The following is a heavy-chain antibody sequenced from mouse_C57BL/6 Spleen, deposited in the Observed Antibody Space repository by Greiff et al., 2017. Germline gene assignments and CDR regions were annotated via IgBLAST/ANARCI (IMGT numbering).Heavy chain of an antibody. Sequence: VKLLESGAELVKPGASVKLSCKASGYTFTEYTIHWVKQRSGQGLAWIGCFYPGSGSIKYNEKFKDKATLTADKTSSTVYMALSRLTSEDSAVYFGARSEVEGHYYGSSCWFAYWGQGTLVTVSA. CDR3: ARSEVEGHYYGSSCWFAY. CDR2: FYPGSGSI. V-gene: IGHV1-62-2*01. J-gene: IGHJ3*01. D-gene: IGHD1-1*01. CDR1: GYTFTEYT.